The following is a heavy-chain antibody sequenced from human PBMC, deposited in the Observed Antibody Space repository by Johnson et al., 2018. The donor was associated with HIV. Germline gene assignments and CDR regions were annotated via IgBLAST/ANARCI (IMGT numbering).Heavy chain of an antibody. D-gene: IGHD6-13*01. CDR3: ARSPRAAEGAFDS. V-gene: IGHV3-7*01. Sequence: VQLVESGGGLVQPGGSLRLSCAASGFTFSSYWMSWVRQAPGKGLEWVANIKQDGSEKKYVDSLKGRFIISRDNAKNSMYLQMNSLRAEDTAVYYCARSPRAAEGAFDSWGQGTMVTVSS. J-gene: IGHJ3*02. CDR2: IKQDGSEK. CDR1: GFTFSSYW.